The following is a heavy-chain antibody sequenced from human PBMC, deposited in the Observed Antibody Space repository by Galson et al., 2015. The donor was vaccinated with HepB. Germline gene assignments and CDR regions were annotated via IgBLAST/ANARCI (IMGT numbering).Heavy chain of an antibody. CDR1: GFTVTSNY. CDR2: IYRGGNS. J-gene: IGHJ4*02. D-gene: IGHD3-10*01. CDR3: ARNGFGEFYFDS. Sequence: SLRLSCAASGFTVTSNYMSWVRQAPGKGLEWVSVIYRGGNSYYADSVKGRFTISRDTSTNTLFLQMTSLRAEDTAVYYCARNGFGEFYFDSWGQGALVTVSS. V-gene: IGHV3-53*01.